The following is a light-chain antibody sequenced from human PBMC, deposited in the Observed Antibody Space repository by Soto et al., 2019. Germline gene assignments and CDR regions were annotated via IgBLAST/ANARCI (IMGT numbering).Light chain of an antibody. Sequence: EIVMTQSPATLSVSPGERATLSCRASQSVSSNLAWYQQKPGQAPRLLIYGASTRAAGIPARFSGSGSGTEFTLTISSLQSEDFAVYYCQHYNNGPPWTFGQGTKVDIK. V-gene: IGKV3-15*01. CDR3: QHYNNGPPWT. CDR1: QSVSSN. J-gene: IGKJ1*01. CDR2: GAS.